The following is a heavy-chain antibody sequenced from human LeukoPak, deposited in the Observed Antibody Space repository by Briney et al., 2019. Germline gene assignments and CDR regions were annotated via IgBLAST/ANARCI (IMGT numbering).Heavy chain of an antibody. CDR1: GYTFTAYW. CDR3: ARGSRSSMQFFDF. J-gene: IGHJ4*02. Sequence: GESLKISCKGSGYTFTAYWIGWVRQMLGKGLEWMGIFHPGDFDTRYSPSFQGQVTISADESISTAYLQWSSLQASDTAIYYCARGSRSSMQFFDFWGQGTQVTVSS. CDR2: FHPGDFDT. V-gene: IGHV5-51*01. D-gene: IGHD2/OR15-2a*01.